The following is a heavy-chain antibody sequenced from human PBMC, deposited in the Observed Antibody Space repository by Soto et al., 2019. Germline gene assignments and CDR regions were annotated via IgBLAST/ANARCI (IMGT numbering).Heavy chain of an antibody. V-gene: IGHV4-34*01. Sequence: SETLSLTCAVYGGSFSGYYWSWIRQPPGKGLEWIGEINHSGSTNYNPSLKSRVTISVDTSKNQFSLKLSSVTAADTAVYYCAKSIAARPDEVWFDPWGQGTLVTVS. J-gene: IGHJ5*02. CDR3: AKSIAARPDEVWFDP. CDR2: INHSGST. D-gene: IGHD6-6*01. CDR1: GGSFSGYY.